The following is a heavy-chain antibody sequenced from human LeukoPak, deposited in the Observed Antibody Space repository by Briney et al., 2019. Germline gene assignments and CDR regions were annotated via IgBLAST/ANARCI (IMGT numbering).Heavy chain of an antibody. CDR1: GFTFSSYS. Sequence: GGSLRLSCAASGFTFSSYSTNWVRQAPGKGLEWVSYISSSSSTIYYADSVKGRFTISRDNAKNSLYLQMNSLRAEDTAVYYCAREVTMIVVVITANWFDPWGQGTLVTVSS. CDR2: ISSSSSTI. CDR3: AREVTMIVVVITANWFDP. V-gene: IGHV3-48*01. J-gene: IGHJ5*02. D-gene: IGHD3-22*01.